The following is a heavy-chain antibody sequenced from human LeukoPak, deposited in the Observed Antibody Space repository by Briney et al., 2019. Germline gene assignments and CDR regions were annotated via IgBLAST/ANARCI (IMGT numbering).Heavy chain of an antibody. Sequence: GGSLRLSCAASGFTFSSYAMNWVRQAPGKGLEWVSAISGSGGGTSYADSVKGRFTISRDNSKNTLYLQMNSLRAEDTAVYYCAREAGSSGDYWGQGTLVTVSS. CDR1: GFTFSSYA. V-gene: IGHV3-23*01. CDR3: AREAGSSGDY. CDR2: ISGSGGGT. D-gene: IGHD3-22*01. J-gene: IGHJ4*02.